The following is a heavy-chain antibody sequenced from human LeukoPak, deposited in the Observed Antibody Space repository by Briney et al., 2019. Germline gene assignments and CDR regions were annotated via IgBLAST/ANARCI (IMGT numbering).Heavy chain of an antibody. J-gene: IGHJ4*02. CDR1: GYSFTSYW. CDR2: IYPGDSDT. CDR3: ARRGIAVAGGYYFDY. D-gene: IGHD6-19*01. Sequence: GESLKISCKGSGYSFTSYWIGWVRQMPGKGLEWMGIIYPGDSDTRYSPSFQGQVTISADKSISTAHLQWSSLKASDTAMYYCARRGIAVAGGYYFDYWGQGTLVTVSS. V-gene: IGHV5-51*01.